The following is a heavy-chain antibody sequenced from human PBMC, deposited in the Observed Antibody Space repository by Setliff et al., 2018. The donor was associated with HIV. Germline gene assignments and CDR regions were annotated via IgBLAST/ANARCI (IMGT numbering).Heavy chain of an antibody. CDR3: ARARGSVGYYGSGTMYHMDV. Sequence: GSLRLSCVASEFTFSGHWMSWVRQAPGKGLEWVANIKQDGSEKNYVDFVKGRFTISRDNAKNSLYLQMNSLRVEDTATYYCARARGSVGYYGSGTMYHMDVWGKGTTVTVSS. V-gene: IGHV3-7*03. CDR1: EFTFSGHW. J-gene: IGHJ6*03. D-gene: IGHD3-10*01. CDR2: IKQDGSEK.